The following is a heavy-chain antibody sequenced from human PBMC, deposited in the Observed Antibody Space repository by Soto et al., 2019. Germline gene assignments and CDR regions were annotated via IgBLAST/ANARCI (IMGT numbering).Heavy chain of an antibody. CDR2: IKEDGSEK. V-gene: IGHV3-7*01. J-gene: IGHJ6*03. CDR1: GFTFSDYW. Sequence: EVQLAESGGGLVQPGGSLRLSCAGSGFTFSDYWMTWVRQAPGKGLEWMANIKEDGSEKYYVDSVKGRFTISRDNAKNSLHLQMNSLRAEDTAVYYCARGIASGKYATDYYYYYMDVWGKGTTVTVSS. D-gene: IGHD3-10*01. CDR3: ARGIASGKYATDYYYYYMDV.